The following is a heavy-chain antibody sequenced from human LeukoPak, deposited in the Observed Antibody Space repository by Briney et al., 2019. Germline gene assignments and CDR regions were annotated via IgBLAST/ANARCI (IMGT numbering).Heavy chain of an antibody. Sequence: GESLKISCKGSGYSFTSYWIGWVRQMPGKGLEWMGIIYPGDSDTRYSPSFQGQVTISADKSISTAYRQWSSLKASDTAMYYCARLVVITSNWFDPWGQGTLVTVSS. V-gene: IGHV5-51*01. CDR1: GYSFTSYW. CDR2: IYPGDSDT. J-gene: IGHJ5*02. CDR3: ARLVVITSNWFDP. D-gene: IGHD3-22*01.